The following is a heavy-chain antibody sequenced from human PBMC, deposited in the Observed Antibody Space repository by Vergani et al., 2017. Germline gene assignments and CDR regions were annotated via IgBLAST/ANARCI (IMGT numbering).Heavy chain of an antibody. J-gene: IGHJ4*02. Sequence: EVQVVESGGGLVQPGGSLRLSCVGSGFIFGNYWMSWVRQAPGKGLEWVANIKQDGSEKYYVDSVKGRFTISRDNAKNSLYLQMHSLRAEDTAVYFCARDTSSTWYTVNSPPFDYWGQGTLVTVSS. CDR2: IKQDGSEK. CDR1: GFIFGNYW. V-gene: IGHV3-7*01. CDR3: ARDTSSTWYTVNSPPFDY. D-gene: IGHD6-13*01.